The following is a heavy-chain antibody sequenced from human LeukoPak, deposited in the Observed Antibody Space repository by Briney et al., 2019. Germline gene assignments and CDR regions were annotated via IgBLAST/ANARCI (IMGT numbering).Heavy chain of an antibody. Sequence: SETLSLTCTVSGGSISSHYWSWIRQPPGKGLEWIGYIYYSGSTNYNPSLKSRDTISVDTSKNQLSLKLSSVTAADTAVYYCARGRYCSSTSCYLDSWGQGVLVTVSS. CDR2: IYYSGST. D-gene: IGHD2-2*01. V-gene: IGHV4-59*11. CDR1: GGSISSHY. J-gene: IGHJ4*02. CDR3: ARGRYCSSTSCYLDS.